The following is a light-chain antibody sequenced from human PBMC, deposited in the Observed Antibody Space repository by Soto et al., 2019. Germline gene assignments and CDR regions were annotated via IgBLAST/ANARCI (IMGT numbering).Light chain of an antibody. CDR3: CSYAGSSTYV. CDR1: SGSIANNY. J-gene: IGLJ1*01. Sequence: NFMLTQPHSVSESPGKTVTISCTRSSGSIANNYVQWYQQRPGSAPTTVIYENKLRPSGGPGRFSGSKSGNTASLTISGLQAEDEADYYCCSYAGSSTYVFGTGTKLTVL. V-gene: IGLV6-57*04. CDR2: ENK.